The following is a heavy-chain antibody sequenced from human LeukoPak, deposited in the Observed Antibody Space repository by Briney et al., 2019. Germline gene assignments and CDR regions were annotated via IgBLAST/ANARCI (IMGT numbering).Heavy chain of an antibody. V-gene: IGHV4-34*01. Sequence: SETLSLTCSVYSGSFSGYYWSWIRQPPGKGLEWIGEINHSVGTNYNPSLKSRVTMSLDTSKNQFSLKLSSVTAADTAVYYCARTERSTMVRGVSNNWFDPWGQGTLVTVSS. D-gene: IGHD3-10*01. CDR2: INHSVGT. J-gene: IGHJ5*02. CDR3: ARTERSTMVRGVSNNWFDP. CDR1: SGSFSGYY.